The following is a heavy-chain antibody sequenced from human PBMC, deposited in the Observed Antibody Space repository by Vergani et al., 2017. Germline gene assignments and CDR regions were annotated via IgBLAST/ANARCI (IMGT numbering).Heavy chain of an antibody. J-gene: IGHJ6*02. V-gene: IGHV4-38-2*02. D-gene: IGHD3-10*01. CDR1: GYSISSGYY. CDR3: ARVTYYGSGSYYGYYYCMDV. CDR2: IYHSGST. Sequence: QVQLQESGPGLVKPSETLSLTCTVSGYSISSGYYWGWIRQPPGKGLEWIGSIYHSGSTYYNPSLKSRVTISVDTSKNQFSLKLSSVTAADTAVYYCARVTYYGSGSYYGYYYCMDVWGQGTTVTVSS.